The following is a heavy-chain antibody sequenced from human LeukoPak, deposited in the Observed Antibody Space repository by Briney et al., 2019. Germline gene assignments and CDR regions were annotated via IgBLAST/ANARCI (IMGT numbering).Heavy chain of an antibody. CDR3: ARGPSQTYYYDSSGYFDY. Sequence: SETLSLTCTVSGYSINNGYYWGWIRQPPGKGLEWIGSIYHSGSTYYKPSLKSRVTISVDTSKNQFSLKLSSVTAADTAVYYCARGPSQTYYYDSSGYFDYWGQGTLVTVSS. CDR2: IYHSGST. D-gene: IGHD3-22*01. CDR1: GYSINNGYY. J-gene: IGHJ4*02. V-gene: IGHV4-38-2*02.